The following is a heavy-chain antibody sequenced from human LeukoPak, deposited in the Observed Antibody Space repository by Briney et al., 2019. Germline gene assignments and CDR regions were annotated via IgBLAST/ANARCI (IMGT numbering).Heavy chain of an antibody. CDR3: ARDKWSSSGLYYYGMDV. J-gene: IGHJ6*02. D-gene: IGHD6-19*01. Sequence: GGSLRLSCAASGFTFDDYGMSWGGHAPGKGVEGGSGINWNGGRTDYADSVKGRFTISRENAKNTLYLQMNSLRAEDTALYHCARDKWSSSGLYYYGMDVWGQGTTVTVPS. CDR2: INWNGGRT. V-gene: IGHV3-20*01. CDR1: GFTFDDYG.